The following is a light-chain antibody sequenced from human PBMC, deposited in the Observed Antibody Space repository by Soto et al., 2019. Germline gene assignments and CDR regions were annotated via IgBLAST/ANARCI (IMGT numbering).Light chain of an antibody. CDR1: QFVNNNY. CDR3: HQYGSSRLT. CDR2: SAS. V-gene: IGKV3-20*01. Sequence: EIVFTQSPGTLSLSPGERATLSCRASQFVNNNYLAWYQQRPGQAPRPLIYSASRRVAGIPDRFSGSGSGTDFTLTISRLEPEDFAVYHCHQYGSSRLTFGGGTKIEIK. J-gene: IGKJ4*01.